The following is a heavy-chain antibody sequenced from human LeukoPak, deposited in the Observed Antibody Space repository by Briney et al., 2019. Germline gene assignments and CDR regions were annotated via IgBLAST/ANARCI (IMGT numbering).Heavy chain of an antibody. CDR1: GGTFSSYT. J-gene: IGHJ6*02. CDR3: ARGRYSSSINSMDV. Sequence: SVKVSCKASGGTFSSYTISWVRQVPGQGLEWMGGIIPIFGTANYAQKFQGRVTITADESTSTAYMELSSLRSEDTAVYYCARGRYSSSINSMDVWGQGTTVTVSS. V-gene: IGHV1-69*13. D-gene: IGHD6-6*01. CDR2: IIPIFGTA.